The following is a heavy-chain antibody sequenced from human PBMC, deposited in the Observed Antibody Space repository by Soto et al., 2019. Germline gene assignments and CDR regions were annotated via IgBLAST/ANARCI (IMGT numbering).Heavy chain of an antibody. Sequence: QVQLQESGAGLVKPSQTLSLTCTLSGGSISSEGYYWTWIRQHPGKGLEWIGDFYYSGTTSYNPSLKSRLTISVDTSNNQFSLRLSSVTAADTAMYYCARRHDILTGSDSFDVWGRGTMVTVSS. CDR3: ARRHDILTGSDSFDV. V-gene: IGHV4-31*03. D-gene: IGHD3-9*01. CDR2: FYYSGTT. J-gene: IGHJ3*01. CDR1: GGSISSEGYY.